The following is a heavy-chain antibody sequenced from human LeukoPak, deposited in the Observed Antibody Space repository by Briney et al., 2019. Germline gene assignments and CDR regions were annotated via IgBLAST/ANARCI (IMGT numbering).Heavy chain of an antibody. CDR3: ANTKQFED. J-gene: IGHJ4*02. CDR1: GFTFSSYN. D-gene: IGHD1-1*01. CDR2: ITSSSSSI. Sequence: GGSLRLSCAASGFTFSSYNMNWVRQAPGKGLEWVSSITSSSSSIYYADSVKGRFTISRDNAKNSLYLQMNSLRAEDTAVYYCANTKQFEDWGQGTLVTASS. V-gene: IGHV3-21*01.